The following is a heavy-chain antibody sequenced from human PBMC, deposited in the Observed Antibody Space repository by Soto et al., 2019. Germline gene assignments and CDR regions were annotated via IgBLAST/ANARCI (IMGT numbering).Heavy chain of an antibody. J-gene: IGHJ5*02. CDR3: AKEGAWDRVVWFDP. V-gene: IGHV3-30*18. Sequence: PGGSLRLSCAASGFTFSSYGMHWVRQAPGKGLEWVAVISYDGSNKYYADSVKGRFTISRDNSKNTLYLQMNSLRAEDTAVYYCAKEGAWDRVVWFDPWGQGTLVTVSS. CDR1: GFTFSSYG. D-gene: IGHD1-26*01. CDR2: ISYDGSNK.